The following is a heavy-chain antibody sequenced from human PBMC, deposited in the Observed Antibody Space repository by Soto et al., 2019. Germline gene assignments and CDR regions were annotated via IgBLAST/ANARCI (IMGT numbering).Heavy chain of an antibody. J-gene: IGHJ5*02. Sequence: GGSLRLSCSGSGFTFSSYAMHWVRQAPGKGLEYASAISSSGSSTYYADSVKGRFTISRDNSKKTLYLQMTSLTVEDTAVYYCVKGKYSASGLLDWFDPWGQGTVVTVPS. CDR1: GFTFSSYA. CDR3: VKGKYSASGLLDWFDP. D-gene: IGHD5-12*01. CDR2: ISSSGSST. V-gene: IGHV3-64D*06.